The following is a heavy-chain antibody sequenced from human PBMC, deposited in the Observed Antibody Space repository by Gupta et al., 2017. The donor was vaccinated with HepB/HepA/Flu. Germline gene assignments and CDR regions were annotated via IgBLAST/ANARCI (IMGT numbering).Heavy chain of an antibody. CDR1: GFTFSSYA. CDR3: AKDYYDVGTQRYRGKFDP. CDR2: MSGRGGSK. V-gene: IGHV3-23*01. D-gene: IGHD3-3*01. Sequence: EVQLLESGGGLVQPGGPLRLSCAASGFTFSSYAMSWVRQGPGKGLECVPGMSGRGGSKYYADSGKGRFTISRDKSKNTLYTKMNSLRAEETAVYDCAKDYYDVGTQRYRGKFDPGGQGTLVTVSS. J-gene: IGHJ5*02.